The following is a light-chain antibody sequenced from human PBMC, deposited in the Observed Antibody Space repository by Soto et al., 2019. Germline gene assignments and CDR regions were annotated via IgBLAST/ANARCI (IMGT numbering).Light chain of an antibody. Sequence: EIVVTQSPAILSLSPGDRATLSYRTSQNVNYYLAWYQQKPGQAPRLLIYDTSNRATGIPARFTGSGFGTDFTLTITSLEPEDFAVYYCHQRGDWPTFGGGTKVEIK. V-gene: IGKV3-11*01. CDR1: QNVNYY. CDR3: HQRGDWPT. J-gene: IGKJ4*01. CDR2: DTS.